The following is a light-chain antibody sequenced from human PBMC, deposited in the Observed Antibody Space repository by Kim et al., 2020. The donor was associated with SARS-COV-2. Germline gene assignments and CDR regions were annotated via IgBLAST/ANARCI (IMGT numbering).Light chain of an antibody. CDR2: GAS. Sequence: EIVLTQSPGTLSLSPGERATLSCRASQSVSSSYLAWYQQKPGQAPRLLIYGASSRATGIPDRFSGSGSGTDFTLTISRLEPEDFAVYYCQQYGSSLLTFGQGTKVDIQ. CDR3: QQYGSSLLT. J-gene: IGKJ1*01. V-gene: IGKV3-20*01. CDR1: QSVSSSY.